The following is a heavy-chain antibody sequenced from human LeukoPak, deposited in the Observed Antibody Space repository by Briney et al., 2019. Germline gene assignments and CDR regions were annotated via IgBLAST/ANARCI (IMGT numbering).Heavy chain of an antibody. D-gene: IGHD6-19*01. J-gene: IGHJ6*03. V-gene: IGHV4-34*01. CDR1: GGSFSGYY. CDR2: INHSGST. Sequence: PSETLSLTCAVYGGSFSGYYWSWLRQPPGKGLEWIGEINHSGSTNYNPSLKSRVTISVDTSKNQFSLKLSSVTAADTAVYYCARGSGADPSYRCGWYGRYYYYDMDVWGKGTTVTVSS. CDR3: ARGSGADPSYRCGWYGRYYYYDMDV.